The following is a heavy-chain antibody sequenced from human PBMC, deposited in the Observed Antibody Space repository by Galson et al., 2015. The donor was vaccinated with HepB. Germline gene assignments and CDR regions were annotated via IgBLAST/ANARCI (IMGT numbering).Heavy chain of an antibody. CDR1: GYSFSSYS. J-gene: IGHJ4*02. Sequence: SVKVSCKASGYSFSSYSITWVRQAPGQGPEWMGWISAYNRYTNYAQKFQGRVTMTTDKSTNTAYLELGSLGVDDTALYYCARGGMAAIGGPSFDSWSQGTLVTVSS. CDR2: ISAYNRYT. CDR3: ARGGMAAIGGPSFDS. D-gene: IGHD5-24*01. V-gene: IGHV1-18*01.